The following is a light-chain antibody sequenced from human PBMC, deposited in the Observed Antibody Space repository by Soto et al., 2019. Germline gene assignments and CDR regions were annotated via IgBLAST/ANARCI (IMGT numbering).Light chain of an antibody. CDR3: QQFENYPLT. J-gene: IGKJ4*01. CDR1: QIISNW. V-gene: IGKV1-5*03. CDR2: KAS. Sequence: DIQLTQSPSTLAASVGDRVIITCRASQIISNWLAWYQQKPGEAPKLLLYKASGLETEVPSRFSCSGSGTEFTLTISSLQPDDFATDYCQQFENYPLTFGGGTKLEIK.